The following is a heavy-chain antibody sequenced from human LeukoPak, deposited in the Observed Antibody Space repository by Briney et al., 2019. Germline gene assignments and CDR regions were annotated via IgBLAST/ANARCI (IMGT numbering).Heavy chain of an antibody. CDR1: GFTFSSYA. CDR3: AKAGIDYCDSSGSSHYFDY. CDR2: ISYDGSDK. D-gene: IGHD3-22*01. Sequence: PGGSLRLSCAASGFTFSSYAIHWVRQAPGKGLEWMSVISYDGSDKYYADSVKGRFTISRDDSKNTLYMQMNSLRAEDTAVYYCAKAGIDYCDSSGSSHYFDYWGQGTLVTVSS. V-gene: IGHV3-30*04. J-gene: IGHJ4*02.